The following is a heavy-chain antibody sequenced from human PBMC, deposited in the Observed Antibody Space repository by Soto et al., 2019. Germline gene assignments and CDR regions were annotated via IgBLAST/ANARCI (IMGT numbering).Heavy chain of an antibody. D-gene: IGHD1-1*01. CDR2: VHISGHS. Sequence: SETLSLTCTLSGGSVRAPDWWNWVRQSPDKGLEWIAEVHISGHSNYNPSLRSRVSVSIDSSKNQFYLNLNSVTAADTAIYYCARVRQGCSANNCYFDPWGQGTQVTVPS. J-gene: IGHJ5*01. CDR3: ARVRQGCSANNCYFDP. CDR1: GGSVRAPDW. V-gene: IGHV4-4*02.